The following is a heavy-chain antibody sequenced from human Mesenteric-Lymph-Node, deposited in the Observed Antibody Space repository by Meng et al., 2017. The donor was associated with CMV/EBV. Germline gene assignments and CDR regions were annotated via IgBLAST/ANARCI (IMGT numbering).Heavy chain of an antibody. CDR3: ARAMTASFYYYALDV. V-gene: IGHV1-69*10. CDR2: IIPSLGTA. D-gene: IGHD2-2*01. J-gene: IGHJ6*02. CDR1: GYTLTSYD. Sequence: SVKVSCKASGYTLTSYDINWVRQAPGQGLEWMGVIIPSLGTANYAQKFQGRVTITADKSTSTAYMELSSLTSEDTAVYYCARAMTASFYYYALDVWGQGTTVTVSS.